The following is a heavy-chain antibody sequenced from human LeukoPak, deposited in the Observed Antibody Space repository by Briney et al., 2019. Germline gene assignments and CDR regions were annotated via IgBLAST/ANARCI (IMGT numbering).Heavy chain of an antibody. Sequence: GASVKVSCKASGYTFTGYYMHWVRQAPGQGLEWMGWINPNSDGTNYAQKFQGWVTMTRDTSISTAYMELSRLRSDDTAVYYCARDRALRYYYGSGSYGYYYGMDVWGKGTTVTVSP. CDR1: GYTFTGYY. D-gene: IGHD3-10*01. V-gene: IGHV1-2*04. J-gene: IGHJ6*04. CDR3: ARDRALRYYYGSGSYGYYYGMDV. CDR2: INPNSDGT.